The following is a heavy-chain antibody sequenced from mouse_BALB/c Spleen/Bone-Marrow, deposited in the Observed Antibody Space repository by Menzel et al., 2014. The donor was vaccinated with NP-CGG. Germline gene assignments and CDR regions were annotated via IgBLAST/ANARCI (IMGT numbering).Heavy chain of an antibody. Sequence: QVQLQQSGSVLVRPGASVKLSCKASGYTFTSSWMHWAKQRPGQGLEWIGEIHPNSGNTNYNEKFKGKATLTSDKSSSTAYMELSSLSSEDSAVYYCARHYYDYDGAMDFWGQGTSVTVSS. J-gene: IGHJ4*01. CDR3: ARHYYDYDGAMDF. V-gene: IGHV1S130*01. CDR2: IHPNSGNT. D-gene: IGHD2-4*01. CDR1: GYTFTSSW.